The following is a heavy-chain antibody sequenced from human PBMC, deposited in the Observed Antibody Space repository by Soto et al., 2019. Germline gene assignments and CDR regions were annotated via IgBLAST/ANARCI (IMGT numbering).Heavy chain of an antibody. J-gene: IGHJ4*02. D-gene: IGHD3-16*01. CDR2: ISGSGDRT. Sequence: EVQLLESGGGLVQPGGSLRLSCSSSGFTFSSYAMSWVRQAPEKGLEWVSAISGSGDRTYYADSVKGRFTISRDNSKNTLYLQMNSLRAEDTALYYCAKDPSRGSHADYWGQGTLVTVSS. CDR3: AKDPSRGSHADY. V-gene: IGHV3-23*01. CDR1: GFTFSSYA.